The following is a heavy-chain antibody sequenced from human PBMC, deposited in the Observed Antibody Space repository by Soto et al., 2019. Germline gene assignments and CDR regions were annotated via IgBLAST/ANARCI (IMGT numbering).Heavy chain of an antibody. V-gene: IGHV1-58*01. D-gene: IGHD4-17*01. CDR3: ARGTTVETGNY. Sequence: ASVKVSCKTSGFTFSSSAVHWVRQARGHRLQWIGWIDVGSANANYAHMLQERVTISRDMSTSTAYMELRSLRSDDTAVYYCARGTTVETGNYWGQGTLVTVSS. J-gene: IGHJ4*02. CDR2: IDVGSANA. CDR1: GFTFSSSA.